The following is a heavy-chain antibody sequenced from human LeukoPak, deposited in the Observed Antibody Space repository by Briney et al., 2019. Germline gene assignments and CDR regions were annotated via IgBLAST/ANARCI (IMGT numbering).Heavy chain of an antibody. J-gene: IGHJ4*02. CDR3: ARDRVVVSSEGFDY. CDR1: GFTFSSYG. Sequence: GGSLRLSCAASGFTFSSYGMHWVRQAPGKGLEWVAFIRYDGSNKYYADSVKGRFTISRDNSKNTLYLQMNSLRAEDTAVYYCARDRVVVSSEGFDYWGQGTLVTVSS. V-gene: IGHV3-30*02. D-gene: IGHD2-21*01. CDR2: IRYDGSNK.